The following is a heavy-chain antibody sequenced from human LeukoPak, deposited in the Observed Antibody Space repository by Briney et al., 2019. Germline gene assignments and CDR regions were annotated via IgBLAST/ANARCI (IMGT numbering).Heavy chain of an antibody. CDR2: ISSSSSYI. CDR1: GFTFSSYS. J-gene: IGHJ6*02. D-gene: IGHD2-21*01. Sequence: PGGSLRLSCAASGFTFSSYSMNWVRQAPGKGLEWVSSISSSSSYIYYADSVKGRFTISRDNAKNSLYLQMNSLRAEDTAVYYCAKGGYPIAAYYGMDVWGQGTTVTVSS. CDR3: AKGGYPIAAYYGMDV. V-gene: IGHV3-21*04.